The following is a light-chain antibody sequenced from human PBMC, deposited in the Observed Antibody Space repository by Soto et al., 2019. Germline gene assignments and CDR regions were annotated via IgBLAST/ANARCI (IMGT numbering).Light chain of an antibody. Sequence: EIVLTQSPGTLSLSPGERATLSCRASQSVARDFLAWYQQKLGQAPKFLIYGASTRATGIPDRFSGSGSGTDFTLTISRLEPEDLAVYYCHQYAASPRTFGQGTKVEFK. J-gene: IGKJ1*01. V-gene: IGKV3-20*01. CDR2: GAS. CDR1: QSVARDF. CDR3: HQYAASPRT.